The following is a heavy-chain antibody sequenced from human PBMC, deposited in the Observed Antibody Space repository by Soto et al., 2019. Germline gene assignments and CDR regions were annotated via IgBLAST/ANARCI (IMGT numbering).Heavy chain of an antibody. CDR3: ARGVYDFWSGHPKGLDY. Sequence: EVQQVESGGGLVQPGGSLKLSCAASGFTFSGSAMHWVRQASGKGLEWVGRIRSKANSYATAYAVSVKGRFTISRDDSRNTAYLQMNSLKTEDTAVYYCARGVYDFWSGHPKGLDYWGQGTVVTVSS. CDR1: GFTFSGSA. V-gene: IGHV3-73*02. CDR2: IRSKANSYAT. J-gene: IGHJ4*02. D-gene: IGHD3-3*01.